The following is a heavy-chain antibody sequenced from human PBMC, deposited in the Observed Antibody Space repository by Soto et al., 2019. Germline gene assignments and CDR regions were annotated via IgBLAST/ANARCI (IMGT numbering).Heavy chain of an antibody. CDR1: GGSISSGGYS. J-gene: IGHJ6*02. CDR2: IYHSGST. D-gene: IGHD3-10*01. V-gene: IGHV4-30-2*01. CDR3: TMQGLGGFHGLVDV. Sequence: PSETLSLTCAVSGGSISSGGYSWSWIRQPPGKGLEWIGYIYHSGSTYYNPSLKSRVTISVDRSKNQFSLKLTSVTAADTAVYYCTMQGLGGFHGLVDVWGQGTTVTVSS.